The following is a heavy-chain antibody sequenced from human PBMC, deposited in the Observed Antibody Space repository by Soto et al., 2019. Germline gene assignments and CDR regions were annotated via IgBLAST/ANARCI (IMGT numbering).Heavy chain of an antibody. CDR3: ARQPKDYDFYVRDDY. D-gene: IGHD3-3*01. Sequence: GGSLRLSCAASGFTFGDYPMNWFRQAPGAGLEWVGFIRARAYGGTPDYAPSVEGRFTISRDDSKSIAYLQMSSLKIEDTAVYYCARQPKDYDFYVRDDYWGQGTLVTVSS. CDR2: IRARAYGGTP. V-gene: IGHV3-49*03. J-gene: IGHJ4*02. CDR1: GFTFGDYP.